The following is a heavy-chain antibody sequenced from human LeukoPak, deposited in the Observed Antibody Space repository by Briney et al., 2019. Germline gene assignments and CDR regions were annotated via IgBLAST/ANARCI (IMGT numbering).Heavy chain of an antibody. CDR2: IRSKTHSGAT. Sequence: GGSLRLYCTASGFTFGDYAMSWFRQAPGKGLEWLGFIRSKTHSGATEYAASVRGRFTISRDDSKSIAYLQMNSLKIEDTAMYYCTRGYSYGFHWGQGTLVTVSS. CDR1: GFTFGDYA. J-gene: IGHJ4*02. V-gene: IGHV3-49*03. CDR3: TRGYSYGFH. D-gene: IGHD5-18*01.